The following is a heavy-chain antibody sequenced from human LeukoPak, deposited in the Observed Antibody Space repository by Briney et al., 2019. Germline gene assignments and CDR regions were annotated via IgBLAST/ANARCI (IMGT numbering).Heavy chain of an antibody. CDR2: IFYTGGEI. CDR1: GGSINGYY. J-gene: IGHJ3*02. V-gene: IGHV4-59*08. CDR3: ARQPANTAAFDI. Sequence: PSETLSLTCSVSGGSINGYYWSWIRQAPGKGLELIGYIFYTGGEINYNRSLKSRLTISVDTSKNQFSLMLTSETAADTAVYYCARQPANTAAFDIWAPGTMVTVS. D-gene: IGHD5-18*01.